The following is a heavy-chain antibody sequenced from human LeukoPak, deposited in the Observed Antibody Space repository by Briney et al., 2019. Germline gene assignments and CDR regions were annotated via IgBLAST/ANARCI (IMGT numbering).Heavy chain of an antibody. Sequence: ASVKVSCKASGGTFSSFAFSWVRQAPGRGLEWMGGISPLSGTANYAQRFQGRVTITTDESTPPNYLDPPSLRSEDTAVYYCARGLTTGTTLLWFDSWGQGTLVTVSS. CDR1: GGTFSSFA. CDR2: ISPLSGTA. J-gene: IGHJ5*01. D-gene: IGHD1-1*01. V-gene: IGHV1-69*05. CDR3: ARGLTTGTTLLWFDS.